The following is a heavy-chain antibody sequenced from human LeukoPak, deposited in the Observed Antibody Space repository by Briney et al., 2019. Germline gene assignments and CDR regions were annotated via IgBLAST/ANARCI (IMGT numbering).Heavy chain of an antibody. CDR2: IYYSGST. D-gene: IGHD6-13*01. Sequence: SETLSLTCTVSGGSISSYYWSGIRKPRGKELEGIGNIYYSGSTNYNPSLKSRVTISGDTSKNQFSLKLRSVTAADTAVYYCARDRVGQQLVGRKNNYYYMDVWGKGTTVTISS. CDR3: ARDRVGQQLVGRKNNYYYMDV. V-gene: IGHV4-59*01. CDR1: GGSISSYY. J-gene: IGHJ6*03.